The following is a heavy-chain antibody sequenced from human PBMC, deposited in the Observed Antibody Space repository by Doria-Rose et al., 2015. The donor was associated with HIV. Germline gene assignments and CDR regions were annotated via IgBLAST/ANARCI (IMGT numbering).Heavy chain of an antibody. CDR3: ARVLSGTYDY. CDR1: GGSISHYY. V-gene: IGHV4-59*01. D-gene: IGHD1-26*01. J-gene: IGHJ4*02. Sequence: QVQPQESGPGLVKPSKTLSLTRSVSGGSISHYYWSWIRQPPGKGLEYIGDIFYPGSNNYSHSLKSRVSISIDTSKNKFSLRLSSVTAADTAVYYCARVLSGTYDYWGQGTLVTVSS. CDR2: IFYPGSN.